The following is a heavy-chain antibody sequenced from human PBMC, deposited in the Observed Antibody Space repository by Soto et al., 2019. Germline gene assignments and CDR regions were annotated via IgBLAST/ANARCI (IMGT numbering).Heavy chain of an antibody. CDR3: AKKTPARGPQGFDP. CDR2: INQDGSEK. J-gene: IGHJ5*02. V-gene: IGHV3-7*01. Sequence: HPGGSLRLSCAASGFIFSSYWMGWVRQVPGKGLEWVANINQDGSEKYYVDSVKGRFIISRDNAKNSLYLQMNSLRAEETAVYYCAKKTPARGPQGFDPWGQGTMVTVSS. CDR1: GFIFSSYW. D-gene: IGHD1-26*01.